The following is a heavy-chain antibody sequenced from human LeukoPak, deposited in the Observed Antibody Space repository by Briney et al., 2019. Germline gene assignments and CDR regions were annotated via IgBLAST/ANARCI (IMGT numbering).Heavy chain of an antibody. CDR1: GYTFTSYY. CDR3: ATIYPLAVAGTLGYAYYFDY. Sequence: ASVKVSCKASGYTFTSYYMHWVRQAPGQGLEWMGIINPSGGSTSYAQKFQGRVTMTEDTSTDTAYMELSSLRSEDTAVYYCATIYPLAVAGTLGYAYYFDYWGQGTLVTVSS. CDR2: INPSGGST. V-gene: IGHV1-46*01. D-gene: IGHD6-19*01. J-gene: IGHJ4*02.